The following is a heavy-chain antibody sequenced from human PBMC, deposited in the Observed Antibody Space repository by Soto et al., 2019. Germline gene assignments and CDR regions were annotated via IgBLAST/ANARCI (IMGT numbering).Heavy chain of an antibody. CDR2: IRAYNGNT. CDR1: GYTFTSYG. CDR3: ARDIVVVPAAMLDYYYGMDV. J-gene: IGHJ6*02. D-gene: IGHD2-2*01. V-gene: IGHV1-18*01. Sequence: QVPLVQSGAEVKKPGASVKVSCKASGYTFTSYGITWVRQAPGQGLEGRGGIRAYNGNTNNAQKLQGRVTMTTDTSTSTAYMELRSLRSDDTAVYYCARDIVVVPAAMLDYYYGMDVWGQGTTVTVSS.